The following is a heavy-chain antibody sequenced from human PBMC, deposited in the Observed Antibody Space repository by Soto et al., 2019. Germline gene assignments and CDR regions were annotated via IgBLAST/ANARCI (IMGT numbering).Heavy chain of an antibody. CDR2: IYYSGST. V-gene: IGHV4-4*02. D-gene: IGHD3-22*01. J-gene: IGHJ6*02. CDR3: ARHYYDSSGYSPLGMDV. Sequence: PSETLSLTCAVSGGSISSSNWWSWVRQPPGKGLEWIGYIYYSGSTNYNPSLKSRVTISVDTSKNQFSLKLSSVTAADTAVYYWARHYYDSSGYSPLGMDVWGQGTTVTSP. CDR1: GGSISSSNW.